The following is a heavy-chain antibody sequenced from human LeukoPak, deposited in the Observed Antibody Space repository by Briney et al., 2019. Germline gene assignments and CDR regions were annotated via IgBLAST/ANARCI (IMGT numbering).Heavy chain of an antibody. CDR2: ISYDGSNK. CDR1: GFTFSSYA. Sequence: GRSLRLSCAASGFTFSSYAMHWVRQAPGKGLEWVAVISYDGSNKYYADSVKGRFTISRDNSKNTLYLQMNSLRAEDTAVYYCAKARIILDPVTGTSFDYWGQGTLVTVSS. CDR3: AKARIILDPVTGTSFDY. D-gene: IGHD1-20*01. V-gene: IGHV3-30*04. J-gene: IGHJ4*02.